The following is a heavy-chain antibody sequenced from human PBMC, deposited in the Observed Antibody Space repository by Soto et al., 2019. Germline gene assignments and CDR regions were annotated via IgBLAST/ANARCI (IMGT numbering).Heavy chain of an antibody. CDR1: GFPFSSYA. V-gene: IGHV3-23*01. CDR3: AKMTSDSYGRNYGMDV. CDR2: LSDSVVSP. J-gene: IGHJ6*02. D-gene: IGHD5-18*01. Sequence: GGSLRLSCAGSGFPFSSYAMSWVRQAPEKGLEWVSALSDSVVSPYYADSVKGRFTISRDNSKNTLYLQMDSLRVEDTALYYCAKMTSDSYGRNYGMDVWGQGTRVTFSS.